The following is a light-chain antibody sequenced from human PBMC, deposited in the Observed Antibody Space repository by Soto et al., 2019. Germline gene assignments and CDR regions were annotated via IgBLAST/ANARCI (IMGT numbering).Light chain of an antibody. V-gene: IGKV3-11*01. CDR1: QSVSSY. J-gene: IGKJ5*01. Sequence: EVVLTQSPATLSLSPGERATLSCRASQSVSSYLAWYQQKPGQAPRLLIYDASNRAAGIPARFSGSGFGTDFTLTISSLEPEDFAIYYCQQRLHWPPVTFGQGTRLEIK. CDR3: QQRLHWPPVT. CDR2: DAS.